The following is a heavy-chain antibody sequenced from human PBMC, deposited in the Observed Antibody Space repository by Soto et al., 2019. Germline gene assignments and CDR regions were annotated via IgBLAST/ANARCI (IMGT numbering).Heavy chain of an antibody. V-gene: IGHV1-3*01. CDR2: INAGNGNT. CDR1: GYTFTSYA. J-gene: IGHJ2*01. D-gene: IGHD3-22*01. CDR3: ARGSSGYWDFDL. Sequence: QVQLVQSGAEVKKPGASVKVSCKASGYTFTSYAMHWVRQAPGQRLEWMGWINAGNGNTKYSQKFQGRVTITRDTSASTAYMELSSLRSEDTAVYYCARGSSGYWDFDLLGRGTLVTVSS.